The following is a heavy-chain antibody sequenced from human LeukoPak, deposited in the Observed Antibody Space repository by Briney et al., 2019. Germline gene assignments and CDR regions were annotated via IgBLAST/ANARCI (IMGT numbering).Heavy chain of an antibody. V-gene: IGHV5-51*01. CDR3: ARLMAVAGYNWFDP. CDR2: IYPGDSDT. CDR1: GYSFTNYW. J-gene: IGHJ5*02. Sequence: GESLKISCKGPGYSFTNYWIGWVRQMPGKGLEWMGIIYPGDSDTRYSPSFQGQVTISADKSISTAYLQWSSLKASDTAMYYCARLMAVAGYNWFDPWGQGTLVTVSS. D-gene: IGHD6-19*01.